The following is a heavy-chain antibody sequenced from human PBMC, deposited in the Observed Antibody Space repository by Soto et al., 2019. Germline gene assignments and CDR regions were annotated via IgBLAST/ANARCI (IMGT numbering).Heavy chain of an antibody. CDR1: GGSIITSKYY. CDR3: ARRGYGYNYGFDY. V-gene: IGHV4-39*01. Sequence: MLSETLSLTCIVSGGSIITSKYYWGWIRQPPGKGLEWIGSIYYSGSTSYNPSLKSRVTIFIDTPKNQFSLQLTSVTAADTALYYCARRGYGYNYGFDYWGQGTQVTVSS. CDR2: IYYSGST. J-gene: IGHJ4*02. D-gene: IGHD3-16*01.